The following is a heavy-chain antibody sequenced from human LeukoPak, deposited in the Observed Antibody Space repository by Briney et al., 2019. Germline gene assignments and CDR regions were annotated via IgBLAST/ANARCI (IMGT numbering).Heavy chain of an antibody. J-gene: IGHJ4*02. CDR2: IRWDGGST. CDR1: GFTFDDYT. Sequence: GGSLRLSCAASGFTFDDYTMHWVRQAPGKGLEWVSRIRWDGGSTYYADSVKGRFTISRDNSKNSLFLRMNSLRTEDTALYYCAKASSTRGYSYGLDYWGQGTLVTVSS. CDR3: AKASSTRGYSYGLDY. D-gene: IGHD5-18*01. V-gene: IGHV3-43*01.